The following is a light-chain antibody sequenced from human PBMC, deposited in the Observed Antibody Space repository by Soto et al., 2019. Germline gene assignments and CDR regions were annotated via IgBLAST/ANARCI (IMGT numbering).Light chain of an antibody. J-gene: IGKJ5*01. CDR3: QQRNVWPPIT. CDR1: QSIHTS. Sequence: VLTQYPAKLSLSPCDRATLSCRASQSIHTSLAWYQQKPGQPPRLVVYDSTLRANGVPDRFGGSRSGTEFTLTINTLEPEDFAVYYCQQRNVWPPITFGQGTRLEI. CDR2: DST. V-gene: IGKV3-11*01.